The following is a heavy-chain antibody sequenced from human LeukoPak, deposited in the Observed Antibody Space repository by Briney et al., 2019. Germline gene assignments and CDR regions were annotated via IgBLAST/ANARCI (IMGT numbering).Heavy chain of an antibody. Sequence: GGSLRLSCAASGFTFSSYGMSWVRQAPGKGLEWVSAISGSGGSTYYADSVKGRFTISRDNSKNTLYLQMNSLRAEDTAVYYCAKERSILRYFDWCLDYWGQGTLVTVSS. D-gene: IGHD3-9*01. CDR2: ISGSGGST. J-gene: IGHJ4*02. V-gene: IGHV3-23*01. CDR1: GFTFSSYG. CDR3: AKERSILRYFDWCLDY.